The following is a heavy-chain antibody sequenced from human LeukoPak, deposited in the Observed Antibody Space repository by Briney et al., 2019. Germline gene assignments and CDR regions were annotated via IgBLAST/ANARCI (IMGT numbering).Heavy chain of an antibody. J-gene: IGHJ4*02. D-gene: IGHD3-3*01. CDR2: ISSSSNI. CDR1: GFTFSTYT. Sequence: GGSLRLSCAASGFTFSTYTMNWVRQAPGKGLEWVSYISSSSNIFYADSVKGRFTISRDNAKNSLYLQMNSLRAEDTAVYYCASYDFWSGYYTGDFDYWGQGTLVTVSS. V-gene: IGHV3-48*01. CDR3: ASYDFWSGYYTGDFDY.